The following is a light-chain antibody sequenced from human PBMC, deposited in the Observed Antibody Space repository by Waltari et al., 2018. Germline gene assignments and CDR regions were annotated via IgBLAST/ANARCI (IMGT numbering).Light chain of an antibody. J-gene: IGLJ2*01. Sequence: SSELTQDPAVSVALGQTVRITCQGDGLRSFYASWYQQKPGQAPILVIYGKNNRPSGIQDRFSGSTSGNTASLTSTGAQAEDEADYYCNSRDSSSSHQLFGGGTKLTVL. CDR2: GKN. V-gene: IGLV3-19*01. CDR3: NSRDSSSSHQL. CDR1: GLRSFY.